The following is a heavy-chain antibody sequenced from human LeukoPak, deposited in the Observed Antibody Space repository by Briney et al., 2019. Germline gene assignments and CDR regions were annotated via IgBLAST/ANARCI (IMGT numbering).Heavy chain of an antibody. V-gene: IGHV1-69*06. CDR1: GGTFSSYA. D-gene: IGHD2-15*01. CDR3: ATDPVGYCTANGCYSVDY. J-gene: IGHJ4*02. Sequence: ASVKVSCKASGGTFSSYAISWVRQAPGQGLERMGGIIPIFGTANYAQKFQGRLTMTEDTSTDTAYMELSSLRSDDTAVYYCATDPVGYCTANGCYSVDYWGQGTLVTVSS. CDR2: IIPIFGTA.